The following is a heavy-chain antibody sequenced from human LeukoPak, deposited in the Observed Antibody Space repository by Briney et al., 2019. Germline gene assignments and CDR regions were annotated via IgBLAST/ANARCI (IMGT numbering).Heavy chain of an antibody. CDR1: GGSFSGYY. J-gene: IGHJ4*02. CDR2: IYYSGST. CDR3: ARCSYYDSSGYYPLFDY. D-gene: IGHD3-22*01. Sequence: SETLSLTCAVYGGSFSGYYWGWIRQPPGKGLEWIGSIYYSGSTYYNPSLKSRVTISVDTSKNQFSLKLSSVTAADTAVYYCARCSYYDSSGYYPLFDYWGQGTLVTVSS. V-gene: IGHV4-39*01.